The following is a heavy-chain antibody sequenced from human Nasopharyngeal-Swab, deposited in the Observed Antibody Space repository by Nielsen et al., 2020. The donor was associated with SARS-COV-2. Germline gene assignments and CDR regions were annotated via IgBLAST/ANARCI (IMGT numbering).Heavy chain of an antibody. CDR2: FDPEDGET. J-gene: IGHJ3*02. Sequence: ASVKVSCKVSGYTLTELSMHWVRQAPGKGLEWMGGFDPEDGETIYAQKFQGRVTITADESTSTAYMELSSLRSEDTAVYYCARDRRTVVTPIFAFDIWGQGTMVTVSS. CDR3: ARDRRTVVTPIFAFDI. D-gene: IGHD4-23*01. CDR1: GYTLTELS. V-gene: IGHV1-24*01.